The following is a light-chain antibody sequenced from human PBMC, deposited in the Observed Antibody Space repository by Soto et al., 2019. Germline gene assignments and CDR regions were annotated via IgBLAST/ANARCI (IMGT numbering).Light chain of an antibody. J-gene: IGKJ1*01. V-gene: IGKV3-11*01. Sequence: DIVMTQSPATLPVSPGERATLSCRASQSVSSNLAWYQQKPGQAPRFLIYGASSRATGIPARFSGGGSGTDFTLTISSLEPEDFAVYYCQQRSDWPWTFGQGTKVDIK. CDR2: GAS. CDR1: QSVSSN. CDR3: QQRSDWPWT.